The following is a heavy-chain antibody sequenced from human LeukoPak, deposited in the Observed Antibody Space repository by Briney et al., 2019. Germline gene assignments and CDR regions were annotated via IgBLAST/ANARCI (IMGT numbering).Heavy chain of an antibody. Sequence: SETLSLTCSVSGVSISSSSYYWGWIRQPPGKGLEWFGSICYGGSTYYNPSLKSRVTISVDTSKNQFSLKLSSVTAADTAVYYCAADVNRIEYSSPKYYFDYWGQGTLVTVSS. D-gene: IGHD6-6*01. CDR2: ICYGGST. V-gene: IGHV4-39*07. J-gene: IGHJ4*02. CDR1: GVSISSSSYY. CDR3: AADVNRIEYSSPKYYFDY.